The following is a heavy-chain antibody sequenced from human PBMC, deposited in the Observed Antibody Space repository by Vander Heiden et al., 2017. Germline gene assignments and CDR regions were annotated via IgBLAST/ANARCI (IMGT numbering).Heavy chain of an antibody. CDR2: IYDSGST. J-gene: IGHJ4*02. Sequence: QLQLQESGPGLVKPSETLSLTCTVSCGSFSSSSYYWGWIRQPPGKGLEWIGSIYDSGSTYYNPSLKSRVTISVDTSKNQFSLKLSSVTAADTAVYYCARLPYDFWSGYFDYWGQGTLVTVSS. CDR1: CGSFSSSSYY. CDR3: ARLPYDFWSGYFDY. D-gene: IGHD3-3*01. V-gene: IGHV4-39*01.